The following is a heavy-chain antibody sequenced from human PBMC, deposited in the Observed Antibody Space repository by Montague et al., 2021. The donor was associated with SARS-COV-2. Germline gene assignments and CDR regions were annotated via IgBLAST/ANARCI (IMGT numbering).Heavy chain of an antibody. D-gene: IGHD3-10*01. CDR2: IYQSGPT. V-gene: IGHV4-30-2*01. Sequence: TLSLTCAVSGASFSTGGYTWSLIRRPPGKRLEWIGYIYQSGPTRHNPSLKSRVTMSVDKSKNQFSLQLTSVIAADTAIYFCARSMIRGGLNWFDPWGQGTLIPVST. CDR1: GASFSTGGYT. CDR3: ARSMIRGGLNWFDP. J-gene: IGHJ5*02.